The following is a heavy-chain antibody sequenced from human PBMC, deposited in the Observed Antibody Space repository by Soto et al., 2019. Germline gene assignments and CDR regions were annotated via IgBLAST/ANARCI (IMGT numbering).Heavy chain of an antibody. J-gene: IGHJ6*03. CDR1: GVTCSSYG. CDR2: IWYDGSNK. D-gene: IGHD3-10*01. CDR3: ARGNSGRSDYYYYYMDV. V-gene: IGHV3-33*01. Sequence: PGGSLRLSCAASGVTCSSYGMHWVRQAPGKGLEWVAVIWYDGSNKYYADSVKGRFTISRDNSKNTLYLQMNSLRAEDTAVYYCARGNSGRSDYYYYYMDVWGKGTTVTVSS.